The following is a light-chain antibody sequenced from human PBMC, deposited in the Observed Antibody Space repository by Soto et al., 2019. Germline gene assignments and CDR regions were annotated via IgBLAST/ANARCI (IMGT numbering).Light chain of an antibody. CDR1: QSISSY. V-gene: IGKV1-39*01. CDR2: AAS. CDR3: QQSYSTPIT. J-gene: IGKJ5*01. Sequence: DIQMTQSPSSLSASVGDRFTITCRASQSISSYLNWYQQKPRKAPKLLIYAASSLQSGVPSRFSGSGSGTDFTLTISSLQPEDFATYYCQQSYSTPITFGQGTRLEIK.